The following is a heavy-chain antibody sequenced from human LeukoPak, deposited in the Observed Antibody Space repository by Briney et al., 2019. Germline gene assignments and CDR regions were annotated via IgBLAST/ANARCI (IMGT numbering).Heavy chain of an antibody. D-gene: IGHD3-22*01. CDR3: ASQYYYDSSGYPPDAFDI. V-gene: IGHV1-2*02. Sequence: GASLKVSCKASGYSFTGHYMHWVRQAPGQGLEWMGWINPKSGGTNYAQKFQGRVTMTRDTSISTAYMELSRLRSDDTAVYYCASQYYYDSSGYPPDAFDIWGQGTMVTVSS. CDR2: INPKSGGT. CDR1: GYSFTGHY. J-gene: IGHJ3*02.